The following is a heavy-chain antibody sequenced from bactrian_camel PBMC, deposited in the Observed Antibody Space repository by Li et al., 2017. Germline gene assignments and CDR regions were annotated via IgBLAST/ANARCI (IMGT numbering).Heavy chain of an antibody. D-gene: IGHD6*01. V-gene: IGHV3S53*01. CDR3: AAVKSPCTVVAHIEEADFAY. Sequence: HVQLVESGGGSVQTGGSLGLSCAASLNPGDTYCLGWFRQAPGKEREGVVLIDSDGTVKNADSVKGRFTLSKDNDKNTLYLQMNSLKPEDTAIYYCAAVKSPCTVVAHIEEADFAYWGQGTQVTVS. CDR2: IDSDGTV. CDR1: LNPGDTYC. J-gene: IGHJ6*01.